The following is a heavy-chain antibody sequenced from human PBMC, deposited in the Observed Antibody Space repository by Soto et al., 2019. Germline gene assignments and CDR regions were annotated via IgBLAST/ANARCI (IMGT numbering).Heavy chain of an antibody. D-gene: IGHD2-15*01. CDR1: GFSLSTSGVG. Sequence: QITLKESGPTLVKPTQTLTLTCTFSGFSLSTSGVGVAWIRQPPGKALEWLALIYWDDDKRSRPSLESRLTITKDTSKNQVVLTMTNMASVDTATYYCAYLPCSGGSCYWFSFSGMDVWGQGTTVTVYS. CDR2: IYWDDDK. J-gene: IGHJ6*02. V-gene: IGHV2-5*02. CDR3: AYLPCSGGSCYWFSFSGMDV.